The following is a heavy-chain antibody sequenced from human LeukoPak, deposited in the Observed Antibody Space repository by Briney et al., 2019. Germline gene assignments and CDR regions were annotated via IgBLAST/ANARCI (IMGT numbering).Heavy chain of an antibody. D-gene: IGHD2-15*01. CDR2: ISSSSSYT. CDR3: ARAEGYSPGYYYYGMDV. Sequence: GSLRLSCAASGFTFSDYYMSWIRQAPGKGLEWVSYISSSSSYTNYADSVKGRFTISRDNAKNSPYLQMNSLRAEDTAVYYCARAEGYSPGYYYYGMDVWGQGTTVTVSS. V-gene: IGHV3-11*06. J-gene: IGHJ6*02. CDR1: GFTFSDYY.